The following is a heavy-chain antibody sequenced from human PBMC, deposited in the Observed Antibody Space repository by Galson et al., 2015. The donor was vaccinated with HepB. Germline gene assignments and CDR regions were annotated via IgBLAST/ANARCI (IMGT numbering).Heavy chain of an antibody. Sequence: QSGAEVKKPGESLRISCKASGDTLTSDYMHWVRQAPGQGLEWMGAINPSGISTYYAQKFQGRVTMTRDTSTSTVYMELSSLRSEDTAVYYCAREVVDYGVKRFDYWGQGTLVTVSS. D-gene: IGHD4-17*01. CDR2: INPSGIST. CDR1: GDTLTSDY. V-gene: IGHV1-46*03. CDR3: AREVVDYGVKRFDY. J-gene: IGHJ4*02.